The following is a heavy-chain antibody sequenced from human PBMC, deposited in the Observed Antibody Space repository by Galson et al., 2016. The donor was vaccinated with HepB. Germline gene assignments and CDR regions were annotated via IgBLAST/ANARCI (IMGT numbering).Heavy chain of an antibody. Sequence: SLRLSCAASGFTFDDYAMHWARQAPGKGLEWVSGISWNSGGRDYADSVKGRFTISRDNAKNSLYLHMKSLRVEDTAMYFCAKDTTKGWGSEDYWGQGTLVTVSS. J-gene: IGHJ4*02. CDR3: AKDTTKGWGSEDY. CDR2: ISWNSGGR. V-gene: IGHV3-9*01. CDR1: GFTFDDYA. D-gene: IGHD3-16*01.